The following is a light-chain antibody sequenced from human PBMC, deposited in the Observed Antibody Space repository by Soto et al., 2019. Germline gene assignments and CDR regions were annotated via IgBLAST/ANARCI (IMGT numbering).Light chain of an antibody. V-gene: IGKV3-11*01. CDR3: QQYNNWPIT. CDR1: QDVSVS. CDR2: DAS. J-gene: IGKJ5*01. Sequence: IVLTQSPDTLSLSPGAGATLSCRASQDVSVSLAWSQQRPGQAPRLLIHDASNRAAGIPARFSAYGSGTDFTLIIGSLQSEDFAVYYCQQYNNWPITFGQGTRLGIK.